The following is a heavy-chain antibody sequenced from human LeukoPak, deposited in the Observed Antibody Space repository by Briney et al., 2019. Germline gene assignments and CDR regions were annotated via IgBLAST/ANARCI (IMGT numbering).Heavy chain of an antibody. CDR2: ISAYNGNT. J-gene: IGHJ4*02. D-gene: IGHD1-26*01. Sequence: ASVKASCKASGGTFSSYAISWVRQAPGQGLEWMGWISAYNGNTNYAQKLQGRVTMTTDTSTSTAYMELRSLRSDDTAVYYCASGAPSLPSGYWGQGTLVTVSS. V-gene: IGHV1-18*01. CDR3: ASGAPSLPSGY. CDR1: GGTFSSYA.